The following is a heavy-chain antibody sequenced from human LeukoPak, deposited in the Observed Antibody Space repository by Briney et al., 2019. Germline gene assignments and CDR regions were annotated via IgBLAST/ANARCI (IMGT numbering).Heavy chain of an antibody. Sequence: GGSLRLSCAASGFTFSSYTMSWVRQAPGKGLEWVSTITTSDGNTYYAGSVKGRFTVSRDNSKNTLFLQMNSLRAEDTAVYYCAKDGGLWVSAHWGDSWGRGTLVTVSS. CDR1: GFTFSSYT. CDR2: ITTSDGNT. V-gene: IGHV3-23*01. J-gene: IGHJ4*02. CDR3: AKDGGLWVSAHWGDS. D-gene: IGHD7-27*01.